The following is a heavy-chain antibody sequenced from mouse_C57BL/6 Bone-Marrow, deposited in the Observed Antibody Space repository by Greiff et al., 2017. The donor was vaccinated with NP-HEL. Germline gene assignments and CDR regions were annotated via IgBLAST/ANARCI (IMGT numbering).Heavy chain of an antibody. CDR3: ARGEVS. J-gene: IGHJ3*01. Sequence: ESGPGLVKPSQSLSLTCSVTGYSITSGYYWNWIRQFPGNKLEWMGYISYDGSNNYNPSLKNRISITRDTSKNQFFLKFNSVTTEDTATYYCARGEVSRGQGTLVTVSA. CDR2: ISYDGSN. D-gene: IGHD2-14*01. CDR1: GYSITSGYY. V-gene: IGHV3-6*01.